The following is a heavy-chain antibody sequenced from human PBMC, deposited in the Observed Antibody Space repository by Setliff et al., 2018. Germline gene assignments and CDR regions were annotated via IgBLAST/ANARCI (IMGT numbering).Heavy chain of an antibody. V-gene: IGHV1-69*13. J-gene: IGHJ4*02. CDR2: IIPIFGTA. CDR3: ARSTGYSSRFDY. CDR1: GGTFSSYA. Sequence: SVKVSCKASGGTFSSYAISWVRQAPGQGLEWMGGIIPIFGTANYAQKFQGRVTITADESTSTAYMELSSLRSEDTAVYYCARSTGYSSRFDYWGQGTLVTVSS. D-gene: IGHD6-13*01.